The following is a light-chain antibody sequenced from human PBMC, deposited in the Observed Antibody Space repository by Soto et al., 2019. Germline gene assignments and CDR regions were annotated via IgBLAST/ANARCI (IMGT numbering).Light chain of an antibody. V-gene: IGLV1-47*01. J-gene: IGLJ1*01. CDR1: SSNIGTNY. Sequence: QSVLTQPPSASGTPGQRVTISCSGSSSNIGTNYVCWYQQLPGTAPKLLIYRSDRRPSWVPDRFSGSKSGTSASLAISGLRSEDEAEYYCATWHDSLRGYVFGSGTKVTVL. CDR2: RSD. CDR3: ATWHDSLRGYV.